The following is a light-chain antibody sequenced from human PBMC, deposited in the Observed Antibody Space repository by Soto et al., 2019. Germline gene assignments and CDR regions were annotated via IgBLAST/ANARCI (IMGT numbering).Light chain of an antibody. J-gene: IGKJ5*01. CDR1: QSVSSH. V-gene: IGKV3-11*01. CDR2: GAA. CDR3: QQRSSAIT. Sequence: EIVLSQSPCTLSLSPGERATLSCRASQSVSSHLAWFQQKPGQAPRLRMCGAATRATGIPARFSGSGSGTDFTLTISSLEPEDFAVYYCQQRSSAITFGQGTRLAIK.